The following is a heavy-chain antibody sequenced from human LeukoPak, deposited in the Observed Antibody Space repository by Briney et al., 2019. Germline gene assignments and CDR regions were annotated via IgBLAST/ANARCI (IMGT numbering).Heavy chain of an antibody. CDR3: VRHIRDSGFFDP. CDR1: GGSISSSDYF. Sequence: SETLSLTCTVSGGSISSSDYFYGWIRQSPGKGLEWIGYINYSGSTYYNPSLRSRVTISVDTSRNQFSLRLTSVTAADTAVYYCVRHIRDSGFFDPWGLGTLVTVSS. V-gene: IGHV4-39*01. J-gene: IGHJ5*02. CDR2: INYSGST. D-gene: IGHD3-22*01.